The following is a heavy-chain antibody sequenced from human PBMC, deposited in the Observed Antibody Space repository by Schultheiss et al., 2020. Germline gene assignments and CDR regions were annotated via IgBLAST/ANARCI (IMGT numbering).Heavy chain of an antibody. Sequence: SETLSLTCTVSGCSISSGSYYWSWIRQPAGKGLEWIGYIYYSGSTYYNPSLKSRVTISVDTSKNQFTLKLSSVTAADAAVYYCAGSVVYESSGYNWFDPWGQGTLVTVSS. CDR2: IYYSGST. J-gene: IGHJ5*02. V-gene: IGHV4-61*10. CDR1: GCSISSGSYY. D-gene: IGHD3-22*01. CDR3: AGSVVYESSGYNWFDP.